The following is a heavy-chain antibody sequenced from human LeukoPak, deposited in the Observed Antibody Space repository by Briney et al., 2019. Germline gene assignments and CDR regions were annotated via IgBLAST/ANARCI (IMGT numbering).Heavy chain of an antibody. V-gene: IGHV1-18*01. D-gene: IGHD3-22*01. CDR2: ISAYNGNT. CDR1: GYTFTSYG. J-gene: IGHJ4*02. CDR3: ARDVTYYYDSSGYYLDY. Sequence: ASVKVSCKASGYTFTSYGIRWVRQAPGQGLEWMGWISAYNGNTNYAQKLQGRVTMTTDTSTSTAYMELRSLRSDDTTVYYCARDVTYYYDSSGYYLDYWGQGTLVTVSS.